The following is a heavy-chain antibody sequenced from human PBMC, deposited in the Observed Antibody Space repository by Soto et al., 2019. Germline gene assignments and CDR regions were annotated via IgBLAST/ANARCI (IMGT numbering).Heavy chain of an antibody. CDR3: ARDRYRAVAGTWVEYFQH. Sequence: QVQLVESGGGLVKPGGSLRLSCAASGFTFSDYYMSWIRQAPGKGLEWVSYISSSGSTIYYADSVKGRFTISRDNAKNSPXLQMNSRRAEDTAVYYCARDRYRAVAGTWVEYFQHWGQGTLVTVSS. CDR2: ISSSGSTI. D-gene: IGHD6-19*01. V-gene: IGHV3-11*01. CDR1: GFTFSDYY. J-gene: IGHJ1*01.